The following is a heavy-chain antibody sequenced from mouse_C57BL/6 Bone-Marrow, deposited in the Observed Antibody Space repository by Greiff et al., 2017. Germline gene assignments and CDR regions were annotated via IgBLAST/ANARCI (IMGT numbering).Heavy chain of an antibody. D-gene: IGHD1-1*01. CDR3: ARGGHYGSSSLYFDV. CDR1: GYTFTTYP. J-gene: IGHJ1*03. V-gene: IGHV1-47*01. Sequence: QVQLQQSGAELVKPGASVKLSCKASGYTFTTYPIEWLKQNHGKSLEWIGNFHPYNDDTKYNEKFKGKATLTVEKSSSTVYLLLSSLTSDDAAVFYYARGGHYGSSSLYFDVWGTGTTVTVSS. CDR2: FHPYNDDT.